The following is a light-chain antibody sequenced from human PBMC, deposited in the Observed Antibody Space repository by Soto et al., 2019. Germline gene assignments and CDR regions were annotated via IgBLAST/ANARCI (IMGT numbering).Light chain of an antibody. Sequence: ELVLTQSPGTLPLSPGERATLSCRASQSVSSDYLAWYQQKPGQTPKVLIYRASSRATGIPDRFSGSGSGTDFTLTISRLEPEDFAVYYCQQYGSSPLTFGGGTKVEIK. CDR3: QQYGSSPLT. J-gene: IGKJ4*01. V-gene: IGKV3-20*01. CDR1: QSVSSDY. CDR2: RAS.